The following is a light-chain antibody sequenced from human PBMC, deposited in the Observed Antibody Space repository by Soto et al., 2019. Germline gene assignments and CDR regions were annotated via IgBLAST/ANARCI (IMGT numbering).Light chain of an antibody. V-gene: IGKV1-5*03. CDR2: KAS. J-gene: IGKJ1*01. CDR1: QTISSC. Sequence: DIQMTQSPSTLSGSVGDRVTITCRASQTISSCLAWYQQKPGKAPKLLIYKASTLKSGVPSRFSGSGSGTEFTLSISSLQPDDFETYYYQHYNSYSEAFGQGTKVELK. CDR3: QHYNSYSEA.